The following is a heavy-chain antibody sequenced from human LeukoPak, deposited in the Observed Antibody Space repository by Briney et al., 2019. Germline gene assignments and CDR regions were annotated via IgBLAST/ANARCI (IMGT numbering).Heavy chain of an antibody. CDR1: GFTFDNYG. V-gene: IGHV3-20*04. CDR2: INWDGTYT. Sequence: PGGSLRLSCVISGFTFDNYGMSWVRQNSGKGLEWVSGINWDGTYTTYADSVRGRFTISRDNTKKSLFLQMNNLTADDTALYYCARGFRSHEYWGQGTLVTVSS. CDR3: ARGFRSHEY. D-gene: IGHD3-10*01. J-gene: IGHJ4*02.